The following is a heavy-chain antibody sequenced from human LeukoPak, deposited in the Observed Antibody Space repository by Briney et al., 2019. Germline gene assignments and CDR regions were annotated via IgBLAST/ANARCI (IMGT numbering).Heavy chain of an antibody. V-gene: IGHV5-51*01. D-gene: IGHD3-9*01. Sequence: GESLKISCKGSGYSFTNYWIGWVRQMPENGLEWIGIIYPDDSETRYSPSFQGQVTISADKSITTAYLQWSSLKASDTAMYYCARGPATTNFRYLDWVVFHWGQGSLVTVSS. CDR1: GYSFTNYW. J-gene: IGHJ4*02. CDR3: ARGPATTNFRYLDWVVFH. CDR2: IYPDDSET.